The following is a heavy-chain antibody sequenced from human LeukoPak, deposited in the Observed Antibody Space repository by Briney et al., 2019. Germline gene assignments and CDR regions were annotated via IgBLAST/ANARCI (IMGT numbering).Heavy chain of an antibody. CDR3: AGQYSSSWPYYYYYMDV. V-gene: IGHV1-18*01. CDR1: GYTFTSYG. CDR2: ISAYNGNT. D-gene: IGHD6-13*01. J-gene: IGHJ6*03. Sequence: ASVKVSCKASGYTFTSYGISWVRQAPGQGLEWMGWISAYNGNTNYAQKLQGRVTMTTDTSTSTAYMELRSLRSDDTAVYYCAGQYSSSWPYYYYYMDVWGKGTTVTVSS.